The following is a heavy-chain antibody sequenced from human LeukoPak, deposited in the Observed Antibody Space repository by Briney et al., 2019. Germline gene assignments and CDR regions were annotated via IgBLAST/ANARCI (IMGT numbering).Heavy chain of an antibody. CDR1: GGSFSGYY. CDR2: INHSGST. V-gene: IGHV4-34*01. Sequence: KPSETLSLTCAVYGGSFSGYYWSWIRQPPGKGLEWTGEINHSGSTNYNPSLKSRVTISVDTSKDQFSLKLSSVTAADTAVYYCARGKRVGAYDYWGQGTLVTVSS. J-gene: IGHJ4*02. D-gene: IGHD1-26*01. CDR3: ARGKRVGAYDY.